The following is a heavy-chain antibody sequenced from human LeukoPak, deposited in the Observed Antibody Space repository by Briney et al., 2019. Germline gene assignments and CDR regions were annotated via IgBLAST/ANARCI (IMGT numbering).Heavy chain of an antibody. J-gene: IGHJ4*02. V-gene: IGHV3-48*03. Sequence: PGGSLRLSCAASGFTFSSYEMNWVRQAPGKGLEWVSYISSSGSTIYYADSVKGRFTISRDNAKNSLYLQMNSLRAEDTAVYYCARGDYGGNSGFDYWGQGTLVTVSS. CDR3: ARGDYGGNSGFDY. D-gene: IGHD4-23*01. CDR2: ISSSGSTI. CDR1: GFTFSSYE.